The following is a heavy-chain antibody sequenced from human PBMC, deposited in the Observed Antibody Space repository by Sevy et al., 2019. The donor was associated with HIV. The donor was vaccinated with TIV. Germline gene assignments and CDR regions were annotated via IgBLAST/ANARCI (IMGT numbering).Heavy chain of an antibody. D-gene: IGHD6-13*01. CDR2: IYSSGTT. Sequence: GGSLRLSCAGSGFDVSNNYMSWVRQAPGKGLEWVSIIYSSGTTYYSDSVKGRFTISRDKSKKKVYLQMSSLRADDTAFYHCARDYSRRPGWFDPWGQGTLVTVSS. CDR1: GFDVSNNY. V-gene: IGHV3-53*01. J-gene: IGHJ5*02. CDR3: ARDYSRRPGWFDP.